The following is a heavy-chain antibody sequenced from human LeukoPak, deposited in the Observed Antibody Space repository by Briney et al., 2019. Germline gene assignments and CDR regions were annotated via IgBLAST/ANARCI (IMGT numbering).Heavy chain of an antibody. CDR1: GFTFSNYW. CDR2: INGDGRNI. CDR3: TRDLMDYDVSTGLHHYYMDV. D-gene: IGHD3-9*01. J-gene: IGHJ6*02. Sequence: GGSLRLSCTASGFTFSNYWMHWVRQAPGKGLVWVSRINGDGRNINYADSVRGRFTISRDNAKNTLYLQMNTLRVEDTAVYYCTRDLMDYDVSTGLHHYYMDVWGQGTTVTVSS. V-gene: IGHV3-74*01.